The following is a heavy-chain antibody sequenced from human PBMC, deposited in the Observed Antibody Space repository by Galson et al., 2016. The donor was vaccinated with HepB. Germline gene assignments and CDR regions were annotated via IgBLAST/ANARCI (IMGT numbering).Heavy chain of an antibody. Sequence: SVKVSCKASGYTFTSYGISWVRQAPGQGLEWMGGISAYNGNTNYAQKLQGRVTMTTDTSTSTVYMELRSLRSDDTAVYYCARVDYGDYDADYWGQGTLVTVSS. CDR3: ARVDYGDYDADY. CDR1: GYTFTSYG. J-gene: IGHJ4*02. CDR2: ISAYNGNT. D-gene: IGHD4-17*01. V-gene: IGHV1-18*04.